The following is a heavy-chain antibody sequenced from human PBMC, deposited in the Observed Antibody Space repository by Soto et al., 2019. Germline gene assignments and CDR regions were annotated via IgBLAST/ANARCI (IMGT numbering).Heavy chain of an antibody. CDR2: INVYNGNT. CDR1: GYTFTSYG. D-gene: IGHD3-10*01. J-gene: IGHJ4*02. Sequence: QVQLVQSGAEVKKPGASVKVSCKASGYTFTSYGISWVRQAPGQGLEWMGWINVYNGNTNYAQKLQGRVTMTTDTSTSIAYLDLRSLTSDDTAVYFCARDTSRGEYDYWGQGTLVTVSS. V-gene: IGHV1-18*01. CDR3: ARDTSRGEYDY.